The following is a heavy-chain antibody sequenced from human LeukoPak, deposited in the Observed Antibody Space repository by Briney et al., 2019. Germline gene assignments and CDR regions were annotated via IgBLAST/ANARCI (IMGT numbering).Heavy chain of an antibody. V-gene: IGHV4-34*01. CDR1: GGSFSGYY. D-gene: IGHD3-10*01. CDR2: INHSGST. J-gene: IGHJ4*02. CDR3: ARGNSMVRGVFDY. Sequence: SETLSLTCAVYGGSFSGYYWSWIRQPPGKGLEWIGEINHSGSTNYNPSLKSRVTISVDTSKNQFSLKLSSVTAADTAVYYCARGNSMVRGVFDYWGQGTLVTVSS.